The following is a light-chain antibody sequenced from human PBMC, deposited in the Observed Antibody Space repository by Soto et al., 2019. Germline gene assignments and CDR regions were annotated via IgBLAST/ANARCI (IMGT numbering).Light chain of an antibody. CDR2: GAS. Sequence: EIVMTQSPATLSVSPGERATLSCRASQSVSSNLAWYQQNPGQAPRLLIYGASTRATVIPARFSGSGSGTEFTLTISSLQSEDFAVYYCQQDSNWPITFGHGTKVDIK. CDR3: QQDSNWPIT. J-gene: IGKJ3*01. CDR1: QSVSSN. V-gene: IGKV3-15*01.